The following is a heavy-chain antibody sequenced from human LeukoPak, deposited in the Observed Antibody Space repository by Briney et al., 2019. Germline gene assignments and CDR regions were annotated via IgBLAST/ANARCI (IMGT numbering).Heavy chain of an antibody. Sequence: SETLSLTCTVSGGSISSSSYSWGWIRQPPGKGLEWIGSIYYSGSTYYNPSLKSRVTISVDTSKNQFSLKLSSVSAADTAVYYCARASSGWGFYWGQGTLVTVSS. J-gene: IGHJ4*02. CDR1: GGSISSSSYS. CDR3: ARASSGWGFY. V-gene: IGHV4-39*07. CDR2: IYYSGST. D-gene: IGHD6-19*01.